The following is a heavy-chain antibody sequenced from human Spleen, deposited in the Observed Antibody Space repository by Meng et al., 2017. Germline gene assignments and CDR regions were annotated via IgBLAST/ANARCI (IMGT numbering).Heavy chain of an antibody. V-gene: IGHV1-8*03. Sequence: KVTITRNTSIRTAYMELSSLRSEDTAVYYCAREDRFLTAFDIWGQGTMVTVSS. CDR3: AREDRFLTAFDI. D-gene: IGHD3-9*01. J-gene: IGHJ3*02.